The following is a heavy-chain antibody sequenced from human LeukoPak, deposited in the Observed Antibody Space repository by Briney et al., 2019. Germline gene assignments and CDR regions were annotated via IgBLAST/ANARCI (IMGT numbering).Heavy chain of an antibody. CDR2: INPNSGAT. J-gene: IGHJ3*02. CDR1: GYTFTGYY. D-gene: IGHD3-22*01. Sequence: GASVKVSCKASGYTFTGYYMHWVRQAPGQRLEWMGWINPNSGATKYAQKFQGRVTMTRDTSISTAYMELSRLTSDDTAVYYCARGEYVISGYRNDAFDIWGQGTMVTVSS. CDR3: ARGEYVISGYRNDAFDI. V-gene: IGHV1-2*02.